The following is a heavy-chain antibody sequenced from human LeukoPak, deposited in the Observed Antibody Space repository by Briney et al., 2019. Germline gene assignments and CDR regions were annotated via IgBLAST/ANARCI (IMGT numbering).Heavy chain of an antibody. CDR2: ISGSGGST. Sequence: GGSLRLSCAASGFTFSSYAMSWVRQAPGKGLEWVSAISGSGGSTYYADSVEGRFTISRDNSKNTLYLQMSSLRAEDTAVYYCAKDSGSQGWFDPWGQGTLVTVSS. CDR1: GFTFSSYA. V-gene: IGHV3-23*01. CDR3: AKDSGSQGWFDP. D-gene: IGHD1-26*01. J-gene: IGHJ5*02.